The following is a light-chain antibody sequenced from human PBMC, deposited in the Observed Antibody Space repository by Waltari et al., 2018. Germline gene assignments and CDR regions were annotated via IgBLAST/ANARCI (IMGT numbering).Light chain of an antibody. Sequence: QSVLTQPPAASGTPGQTVTISCSGSSSNIGINYVYWYQQFPGTAPKLLIYRHKQRPSGVPDRFSGSKSGTSASLAISGLRSEDGADYYCAAWDDSLSDWVFGGGTKLTVL. CDR3: AAWDDSLSDWV. CDR2: RHK. CDR1: SSNIGINY. J-gene: IGLJ3*02. V-gene: IGLV1-47*01.